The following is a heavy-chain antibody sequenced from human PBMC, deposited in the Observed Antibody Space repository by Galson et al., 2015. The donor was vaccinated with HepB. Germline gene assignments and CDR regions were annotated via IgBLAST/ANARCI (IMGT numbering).Heavy chain of an antibody. CDR1: GYTFTSFG. J-gene: IGHJ4*02. V-gene: IGHV1-18*04. Sequence: SVKVSCKASGYTFTSFGISWVRQAPGQGPEWMGWISAYNGDKKYAQKFLGRVTMTTDTSTSTAYMELRSLRSDDTAVYYCARDLGGGQGWKLPTPLCDFWGQGTLVTVSS. D-gene: IGHD4-23*01. CDR3: ARDLGGGQGWKLPTPLCDF. CDR2: ISAYNGDK.